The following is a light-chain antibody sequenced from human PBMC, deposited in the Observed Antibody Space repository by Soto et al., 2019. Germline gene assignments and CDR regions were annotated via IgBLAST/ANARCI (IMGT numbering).Light chain of an antibody. CDR1: SSDVGGYNS. J-gene: IGLJ2*01. Sequence: QSALTQPASVSGSPGQSITISCTGTSSDVGGYNSVSWYQQHPGKAPKLMIYDVTDRPSGVSNRFSGSKSGNTASLTISGLQAEDEADYYCSLYRISSTIFGGGTKLTVL. CDR3: SLYRISSTI. V-gene: IGLV2-14*01. CDR2: DVT.